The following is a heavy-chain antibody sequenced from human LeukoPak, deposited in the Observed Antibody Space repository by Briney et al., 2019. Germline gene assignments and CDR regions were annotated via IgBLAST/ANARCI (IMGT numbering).Heavy chain of an antibody. J-gene: IGHJ4*02. CDR2: IYSSGNT. V-gene: IGHV4-4*07. Sequence: SETLSLTCSASGVSFSSYYWTWLRQPAGKGLEWIGRIYSSGNTNYNPSLESRVTMSIDTSKNQFSLKLSSVTAADTAVYYCAREVGYCSGGSCYSYFDYWGQGTLVTVSS. D-gene: IGHD2-15*01. CDR3: AREVGYCSGGSCYSYFDY. CDR1: GVSFSSYY.